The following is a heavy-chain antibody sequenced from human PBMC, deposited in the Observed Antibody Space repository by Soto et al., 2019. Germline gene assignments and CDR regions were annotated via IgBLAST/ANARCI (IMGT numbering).Heavy chain of an antibody. Sequence: EVQLVESGGGLVQPGRSLRLSCAASGFTFDDYAMHWVRQAPGKGLEWVSGISGNSGSIGYADSVKGRFTISRVNAKNSLYLQMHSLRAEDTDLYYCATQGYWGQGTLVTVSS. CDR2: ISGNSGSI. CDR3: ATQGY. V-gene: IGHV3-9*01. CDR1: GFTFDDYA. J-gene: IGHJ4*02.